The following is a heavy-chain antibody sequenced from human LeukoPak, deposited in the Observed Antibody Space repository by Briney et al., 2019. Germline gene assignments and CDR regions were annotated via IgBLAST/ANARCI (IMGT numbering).Heavy chain of an antibody. CDR3: ARGTISRRKIGKYYHMDV. CDR2: INHSGST. CDR1: GGSFSGYY. Sequence: SETLSLTCAVYGGSFSGYYWSWIRQPPGKGLEWIGEINHSGSTNYNPSLKSRVTISVDTSKNQFSLKLSSVTAADTAVYYCARGTISRRKIGKYYHMDVWGKGTTVTVSS. J-gene: IGHJ6*03. D-gene: IGHD3-3*01. V-gene: IGHV4-34*01.